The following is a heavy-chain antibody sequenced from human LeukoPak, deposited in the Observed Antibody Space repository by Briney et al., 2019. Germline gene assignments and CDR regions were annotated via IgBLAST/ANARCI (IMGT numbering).Heavy chain of an antibody. V-gene: IGHV4-34*09. Sequence: SETLSLTCAVYGGSFSGYYWSWIRQSPGKGLEWIGYIFHSGSTYYNPSLKSRVSISVDTSRNQFSLILTSVTAADTALYYCAREGEIVAATGAFDIWGQGAMVTVSS. CDR1: GGSFSGYY. J-gene: IGHJ3*02. CDR3: AREGEIVAATGAFDI. CDR2: IFHSGST. D-gene: IGHD2-21*01.